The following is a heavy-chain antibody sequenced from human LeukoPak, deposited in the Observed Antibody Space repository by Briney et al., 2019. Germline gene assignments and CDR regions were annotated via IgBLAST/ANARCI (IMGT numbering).Heavy chain of an antibody. CDR1: GFTFSSYG. Sequence: PGGSLRLFCAASGFTFSSYGMQWVRQAPGKGLEWGALIWYDGTNKYYADSVKGRFTISRDNSKNTLYREMNRMRAADKVGYYCAISVSGTNGPPFDYWGQGALVTVSS. D-gene: IGHD1-14*01. CDR2: IWYDGTNK. J-gene: IGHJ4*02. V-gene: IGHV3-30*02. CDR3: AISVSGTNGPPFDY.